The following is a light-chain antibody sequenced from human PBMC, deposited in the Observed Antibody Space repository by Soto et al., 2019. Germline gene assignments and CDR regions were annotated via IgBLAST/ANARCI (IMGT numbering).Light chain of an antibody. CDR2: WAS. CDR3: QQYYTTPRT. V-gene: IGKV4-1*01. CDR1: QSLSDY. J-gene: IGKJ1*01. Sequence: DIQMTQSPSSLSADVGDRVTITCRASQSLSDYLNWYQQKPGQPPKLLIYWASTRESGVPDRFSGSGSGTDFTLTISSLQAEDVAVYYCQQYYTTPRTFGQGTKVEIK.